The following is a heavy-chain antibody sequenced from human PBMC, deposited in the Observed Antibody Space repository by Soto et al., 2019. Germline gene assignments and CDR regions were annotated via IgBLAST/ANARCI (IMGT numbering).Heavy chain of an antibody. D-gene: IGHD6-25*01. J-gene: IGHJ3*02. Sequence: GSLRLSCAASGFTFSSYWMSWVRQAPGKGLEWVANIKQDGSEKYYVDSVKGRFTISRDNANNSLYLQMNSLRAEDTAVYYCARDRAAVNAFDIWGQGTMVTVSS. CDR3: ARDRAAVNAFDI. CDR2: IKQDGSEK. V-gene: IGHV3-7*01. CDR1: GFTFSSYW.